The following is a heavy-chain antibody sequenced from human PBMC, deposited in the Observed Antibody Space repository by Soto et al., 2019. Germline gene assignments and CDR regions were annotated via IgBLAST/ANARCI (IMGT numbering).Heavy chain of an antibody. CDR2: IYYSGST. J-gene: IGHJ4*02. CDR1: GGSISSSSFY. D-gene: IGHD2-15*01. Sequence: QLQLQESGPGLVKPSETLSLTCTVSGGSISSSSFYWAWIRQPPGKGLEWIGSIYYSGSTYFSPSLKSRVTISVDTSKNQFSLKLNSVTAADTAVYYCARLTQYCSGGTCGVYWGQGTLVIVSS. V-gene: IGHV4-39*01. CDR3: ARLTQYCSGGTCGVY.